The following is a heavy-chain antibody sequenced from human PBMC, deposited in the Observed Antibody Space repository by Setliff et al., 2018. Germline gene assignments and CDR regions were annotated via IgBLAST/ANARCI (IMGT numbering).Heavy chain of an antibody. CDR3: ARDLTVDAYCGGDCYPDLIDY. CDR1: GFTFDDYA. Sequence: GGSLRLSCAASGFTFDDYAMHWVRQAPGKGLEWVSGISWNSGSIGYADSVKGRFTISRDNAKNSLYLQMNSLRAEDTAVYYCARDLTVDAYCGGDCYPDLIDYWGQGTLVTVSS. J-gene: IGHJ4*02. V-gene: IGHV3-9*01. D-gene: IGHD2-21*02. CDR2: ISWNSGSI.